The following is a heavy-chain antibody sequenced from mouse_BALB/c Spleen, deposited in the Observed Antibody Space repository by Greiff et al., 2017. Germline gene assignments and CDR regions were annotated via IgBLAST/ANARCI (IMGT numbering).Heavy chain of an antibody. V-gene: IGHV5-6*01. D-gene: IGHD2-12*01. Sequence: EVKLMESGGDLVKPGGSLKLSCAASGFTFSSYGMSWVRQTPDKRLEWVATISSGGSYTYYPDSVKGRFTISRDNAKNTLYLQMSSLKSEDTAMYYCARHNPHYRNDSWGQGTLVTVSA. CDR3: ARHNPHYRNDS. CDR2: ISSGGSYT. J-gene: IGHJ3*02. CDR1: GFTFSSYG.